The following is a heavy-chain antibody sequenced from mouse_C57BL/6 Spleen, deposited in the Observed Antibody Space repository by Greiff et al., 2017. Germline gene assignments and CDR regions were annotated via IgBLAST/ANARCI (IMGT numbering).Heavy chain of an antibody. V-gene: IGHV1-19*01. CDR1: GYTFTDYY. D-gene: IGHD1-1*01. Sequence: EVQLQQSGPVLVKPGASVKMSCKASGYTFTDYYMNWVKQSHGKSLEWIGVINPYNGGTSYNQKFKGKATLPVDKSSSTAYMELNSLTSEDSAVYYCAREGYYGFDYWGQGTTLTVSS. CDR3: AREGYYGFDY. CDR2: INPYNGGT. J-gene: IGHJ2*01.